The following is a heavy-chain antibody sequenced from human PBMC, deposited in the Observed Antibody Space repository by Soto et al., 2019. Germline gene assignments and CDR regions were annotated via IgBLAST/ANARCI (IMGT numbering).Heavy chain of an antibody. D-gene: IGHD3-16*01. CDR1: GFAFSRFG. Sequence: VQMVESGGGVVQPGGSLRLSCAGSGFAFSRFGMHWVRQAPGKGLEWVACITFNGSKEYYVDSVKGRFAISRNNSMNTLYLQMSSLGPEDTGVYYCATDPGAFAGAMRDWGRGTPVTVSS. CDR2: ITFNGSKE. J-gene: IGHJ4*02. CDR3: ATDPGAFAGAMRD. V-gene: IGHV3-30*03.